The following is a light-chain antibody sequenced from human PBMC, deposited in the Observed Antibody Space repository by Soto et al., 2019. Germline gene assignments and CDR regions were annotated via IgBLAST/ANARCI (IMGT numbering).Light chain of an antibody. CDR1: SSDVGGYIY. V-gene: IGLV2-14*01. CDR2: EVS. J-gene: IGLJ2*01. Sequence: QSVLAQAASVSGSPGQSITISCTGTSSDVGGYIYVSWFQHHPGNAPKLIIYEVSNRPSGVSNRFSGSRSDNTASLTISGLQAEDEAIYYCSSYSTTTRGVLFGGGTKLTVL. CDR3: SSYSTTTRGVL.